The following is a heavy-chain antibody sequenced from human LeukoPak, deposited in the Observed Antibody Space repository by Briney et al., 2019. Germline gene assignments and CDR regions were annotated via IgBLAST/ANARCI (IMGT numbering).Heavy chain of an antibody. V-gene: IGHV3-11*01. CDR3: ARDLEQQMVLGRFDP. J-gene: IGHJ5*02. Sequence: GGSLRLSCAASGFTFSDYYMNWIRQAPGKGLEWISYISGSGNTIYQADSVKGRFTISRDNAKNSLFLQMNSLRADDTAVYYCARDLEQQMVLGRFDPWGQGTLVIVSS. CDR1: GFTFSDYY. CDR2: ISGSGNTI. D-gene: IGHD6-13*01.